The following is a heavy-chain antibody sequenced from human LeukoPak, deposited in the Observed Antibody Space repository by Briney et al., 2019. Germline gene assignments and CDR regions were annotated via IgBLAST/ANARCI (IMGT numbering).Heavy chain of an antibody. Sequence: SGTLSLTCTVSGGSISSSSYYWGWIRQPPGKGLEWIGSIYYSGSTYYNPSLKSRVTISVDTSKNQFSLKLSSVTAADTAVYYCARPGYATDAFDIWGQGTMVTVSS. CDR2: IYYSGST. CDR1: GGSISSSSYY. CDR3: ARPGYATDAFDI. V-gene: IGHV4-39*01. J-gene: IGHJ3*02. D-gene: IGHD5-12*01.